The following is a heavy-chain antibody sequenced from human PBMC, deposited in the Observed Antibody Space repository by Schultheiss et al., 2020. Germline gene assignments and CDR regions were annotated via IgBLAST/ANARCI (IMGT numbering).Heavy chain of an antibody. CDR2: ISSNGGST. V-gene: IGHV3-64*04. J-gene: IGHJ3*02. CDR1: GFTFSSYA. D-gene: IGHD6-13*01. CDR3: AREIIAAAGDAFDI. Sequence: GGSLRLSCSASGFTFSSYAMHWVRQAPGKGLEYVSAISSNGGSTYYADSVKGRFTISRDNSKNTLYLQMNSLRAEDTAVYYCAREIIAAAGDAFDIWGQGTMVT.